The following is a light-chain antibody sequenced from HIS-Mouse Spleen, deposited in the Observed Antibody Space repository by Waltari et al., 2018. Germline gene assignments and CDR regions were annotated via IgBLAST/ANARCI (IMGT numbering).Light chain of an antibody. J-gene: IGLJ3*02. CDR1: SSNIGRNY. V-gene: IGLV1-47*01. Sequence: QSVLTQPPSASGTPGQRVTISCSGSSSNIGRNYVSWYQQLPGPAPKLLIYRNNQRPSGVPDRFSGSKSGTSASLAISGLRSEDEADYYCAAWDDSLSGPVFGGGTKLTVL. CDR3: AAWDDSLSGPV. CDR2: RNN.